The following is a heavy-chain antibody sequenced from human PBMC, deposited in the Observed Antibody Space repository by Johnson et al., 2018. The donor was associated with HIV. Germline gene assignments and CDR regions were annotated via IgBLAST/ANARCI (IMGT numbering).Heavy chain of an antibody. V-gene: IGHV3-30*04. CDR2: ISYDGSNK. CDR3: ARDWGLYSSGWYVDAFDI. CDR1: GFTFSSYA. D-gene: IGHD6-19*01. Sequence: VQLVESGGGVVQPGRSLRLSCAASGFTFSSYAMHWVRQAPGKGLEWVAVISYDGSNKYYADSVKGRFTISRDNSKNTLYLQMNSLRAEDTAVYYCARDWGLYSSGWYVDAFDIWGQGTMVTVS. J-gene: IGHJ3*02.